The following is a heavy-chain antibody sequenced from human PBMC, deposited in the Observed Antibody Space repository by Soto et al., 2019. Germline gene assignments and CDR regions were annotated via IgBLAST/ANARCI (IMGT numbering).Heavy chain of an antibody. V-gene: IGHV3-33*01. Sequence: GGSLRLSCAASGFTFSSYGMHWVRQAPGKGLEWVAVIWYDGSNKYYADSVKGRFTISRDNSKNTLYLQMNSLRAEDTAVYYCARDWYHYGSGSYANGMDVWGQGTTVTVSS. D-gene: IGHD3-10*01. CDR3: ARDWYHYGSGSYANGMDV. CDR1: GFTFSSYG. J-gene: IGHJ6*02. CDR2: IWYDGSNK.